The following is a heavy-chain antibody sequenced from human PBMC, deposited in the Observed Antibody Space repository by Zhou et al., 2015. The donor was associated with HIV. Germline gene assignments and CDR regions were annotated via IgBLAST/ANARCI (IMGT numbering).Heavy chain of an antibody. CDR1: GVTFTNSA. V-gene: IGHV1-58*01. Sequence: QMQLVQSGPEVKKPGTSVKVSCKASGVTFTNSAVQWVRQARGQRLEWIGWIVVGSGNTNYAQKFQERVTITRDMSTSTAYMELSSLRSEDTAVYYCARGNAEARYEFLASLWGQGTLVTVLL. CDR3: ARGNAEARYEFLASL. D-gene: IGHD3-3*01. J-gene: IGHJ4*02. CDR2: IVVGSGNT.